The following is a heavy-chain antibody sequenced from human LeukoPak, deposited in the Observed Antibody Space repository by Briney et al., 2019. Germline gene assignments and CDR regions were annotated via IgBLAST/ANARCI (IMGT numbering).Heavy chain of an antibody. Sequence: GGSLRLSCAASGFTFSSYAMSWVRQSPGKGLEWVSVISGSGGSTYDADSVKGRFTMSRDNSKNTPYLQMNSLRAEDTAVYYCAKDWGAGEGAFDIWGRGTMVTVSS. CDR3: AKDWGAGEGAFDI. D-gene: IGHD1-26*01. CDR2: ISGSGGST. V-gene: IGHV3-23*01. J-gene: IGHJ3*02. CDR1: GFTFSSYA.